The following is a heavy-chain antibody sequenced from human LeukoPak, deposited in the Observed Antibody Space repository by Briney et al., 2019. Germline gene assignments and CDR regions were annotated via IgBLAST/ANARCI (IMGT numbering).Heavy chain of an antibody. J-gene: IGHJ5*02. CDR1: GGSISSYY. CDR3: ARASSGWFHVGWFDP. Sequence: SETLSLTCTVSGGSISSYYWSWIRQPPGKGLEWIGYIYYSGSTNYNPSLKSRVTISVDTSKNQFSLTLSSVTAADTAVYYCARASSGWFHVGWFDPWGQGTLVTVSS. D-gene: IGHD6-19*01. V-gene: IGHV4-59*01. CDR2: IYYSGST.